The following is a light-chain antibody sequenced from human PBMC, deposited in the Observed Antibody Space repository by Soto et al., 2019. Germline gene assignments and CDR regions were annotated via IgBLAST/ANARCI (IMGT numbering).Light chain of an antibody. V-gene: IGLV2-11*01. CDR3: CSYAGSYTHYV. J-gene: IGLJ1*01. CDR1: SSDVGGYNY. CDR2: DVS. Sequence: QSALTQPRSVSGSPGQSITLSCTGTSSDVGGYNYVSWYRQHPGKAPILMIYDVSKRPSGVPDRVSGSKSGNTASLTISGLQAEDEADYYCCSYAGSYTHYVFGTGTKVTVL.